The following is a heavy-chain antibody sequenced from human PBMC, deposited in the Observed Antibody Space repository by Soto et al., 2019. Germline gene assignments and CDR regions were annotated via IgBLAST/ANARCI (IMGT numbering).Heavy chain of an antibody. V-gene: IGHV1-8*01. D-gene: IGHD2-8*01. CDR2: VNTNNGAT. CDR3: AKVSRMGSAIDFDY. J-gene: IGHJ4*02. CDR1: GYTFSNYD. Sequence: QVQLVQSGAELKKPGASVKVSCKASGYTFSNYDMNWVRQATGQGPEWIGWVNTNNGATGYAQKFQGRVTLTTDISTTTAYMELTSLRSEDPAIYYCAKVSRMGSAIDFDYWGQGTLITVSS.